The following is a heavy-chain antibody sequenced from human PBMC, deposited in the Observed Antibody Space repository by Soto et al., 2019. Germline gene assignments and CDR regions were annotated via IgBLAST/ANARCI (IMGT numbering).Heavy chain of an antibody. V-gene: IGHV1-69*13. J-gene: IGHJ6*02. Sequence: GASVKVSCKASGGTFSSYAISWVRQAPGQGLEWMGGIIPIFGTANYAQKFQGRVTITADESTSTAYMELSSLRSEDTAVYYCARTHPQFIEQKYCTNGVCYLYYYGMDVWGQGTTVTVSS. CDR3: ARTHPQFIEQKYCTNGVCYLYYYGMDV. D-gene: IGHD2-8*01. CDR1: GGTFSSYA. CDR2: IIPIFGTA.